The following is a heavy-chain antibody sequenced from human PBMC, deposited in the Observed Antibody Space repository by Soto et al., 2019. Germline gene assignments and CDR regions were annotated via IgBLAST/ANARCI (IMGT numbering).Heavy chain of an antibody. CDR1: GGSISSGGYY. D-gene: IGHD6-19*01. CDR3: ARAPIAVAANDY. CDR2: IYYSGST. V-gene: IGHV4-31*03. Sequence: TLSLTCTVSGGSISSGGYYWSWIRQHPGKGLEWIGYIYYSGSTYYNPSLKSRVTISEDTSKNQISLRLSSVTAADTAVYYCARAPIAVAANDYWGQGTLVTVSS. J-gene: IGHJ4*02.